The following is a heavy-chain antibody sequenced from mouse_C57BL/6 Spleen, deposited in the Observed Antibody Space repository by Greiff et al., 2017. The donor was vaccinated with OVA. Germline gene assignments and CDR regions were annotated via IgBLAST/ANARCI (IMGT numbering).Heavy chain of an antibody. CDR3: TRGDGSSLFAY. V-gene: IGHV1-15*01. Sequence: QVQLQQSGAELVRPGASVTLSCKASGYTFTDYEMHWVKQTPVHGLEWIGAIDPETGGTAYNQKFKGKAILTADKSSSTAYMELRSLTSEDFAVYYCTRGDGSSLFAYWGQGTLVTVSA. CDR2: IDPETGGT. J-gene: IGHJ3*01. D-gene: IGHD1-1*01. CDR1: GYTFTDYE.